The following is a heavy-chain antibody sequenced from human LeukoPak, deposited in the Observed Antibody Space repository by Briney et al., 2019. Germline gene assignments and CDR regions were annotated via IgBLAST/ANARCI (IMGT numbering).Heavy chain of an antibody. Sequence: ASVKVSCKASGYTFTSYDINWVRQATGQGLEWMGWMNPNRGNTGYAQKFQGRVTMTRNTSISTAYMELSSLRSEDTAVYYCAAMVVVVPAGFDYWGQGTLVTVSS. CDR3: AAMVVVVPAGFDY. CDR2: MNPNRGNT. J-gene: IGHJ4*02. V-gene: IGHV1-8*01. CDR1: GYTFTSYD. D-gene: IGHD2-2*01.